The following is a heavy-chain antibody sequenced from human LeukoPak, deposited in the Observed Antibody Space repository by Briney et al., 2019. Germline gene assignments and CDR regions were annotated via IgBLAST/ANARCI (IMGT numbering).Heavy chain of an antibody. V-gene: IGHV3-30*18. J-gene: IGHJ3*02. CDR3: AKLGPILTGYTDAFDI. Sequence: GGSLRLSCAASGLTFSNAWMSWVRQAPGEGLEWVAVISYDGSNKYYADSVKGRFTISRDNTKNTLYLQMNSMRAEDTAVYYCAKLGPILTGYTDAFDIWGQGTMVTVSS. CDR2: ISYDGSNK. CDR1: GLTFSNAW. D-gene: IGHD3-9*01.